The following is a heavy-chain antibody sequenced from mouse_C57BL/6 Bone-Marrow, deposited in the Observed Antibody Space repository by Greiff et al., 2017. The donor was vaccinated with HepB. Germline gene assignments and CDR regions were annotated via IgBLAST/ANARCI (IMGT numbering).Heavy chain of an antibody. J-gene: IGHJ2*01. D-gene: IGHD1-1*01. CDR3: ARFPYYYGSSSFDY. V-gene: IGHV1-76*01. CDR2: IYPGSGNT. Sequence: VQLQQSGAELVRPGASVKLSCKASGYTFTDYYINWVKQRPGQGLEWIARIYPGSGNTYYNEKFKGKATLTAEKSSSTAYMQLSSLTSEDSAVYFCARFPYYYGSSSFDYWGQGTTLTVSS. CDR1: GYTFTDYY.